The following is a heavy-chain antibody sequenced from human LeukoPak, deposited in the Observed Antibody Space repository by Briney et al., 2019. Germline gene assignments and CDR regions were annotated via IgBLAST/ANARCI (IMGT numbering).Heavy chain of an antibody. Sequence: GGSLRLSCAASGFTFSSNTMHWVRQAPGKGLDWVSYITSSSTIYYADSMKGRFTISRDNAKNSLYLQMNSLRAEDTAVYYCARTQPGKGAFDLWGQGTMVTVSS. V-gene: IGHV3-48*01. J-gene: IGHJ3*01. CDR3: ARTQPGKGAFDL. CDR2: ITSSSTI. D-gene: IGHD7-27*01. CDR1: GFTFSSNT.